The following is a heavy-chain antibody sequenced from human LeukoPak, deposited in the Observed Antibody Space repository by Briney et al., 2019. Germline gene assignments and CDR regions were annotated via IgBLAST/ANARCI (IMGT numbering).Heavy chain of an antibody. CDR1: GYTFISYY. Sequence: ASVKVSCKASGYTFISYYMHWVRQGPGQGLEWMGIIKPSGGSASYAQKFQGRVTMTRDTSTSTVYMELSSLRSEDTAVYYCARVGGSGSYSYHFDFWGQGAPLTVSS. CDR3: ARVGGSGSYSYHFDF. V-gene: IGHV1-46*01. D-gene: IGHD1-26*01. J-gene: IGHJ4*02. CDR2: IKPSGGSA.